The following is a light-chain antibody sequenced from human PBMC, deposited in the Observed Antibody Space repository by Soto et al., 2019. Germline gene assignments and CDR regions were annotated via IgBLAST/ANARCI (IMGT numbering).Light chain of an antibody. CDR3: AAWDDSLNAPWV. Sequence: QSALTQPPSASGTPGQRVTISCSGSSSNIGSNTVNWYQQLPGTAPKLLIYSNNQRPSGVPDRFSGSKSGTSASLAISGLQSEDEADYYCAAWDDSLNAPWVFGGGTRSPS. J-gene: IGLJ3*02. CDR1: SSNIGSNT. CDR2: SNN. V-gene: IGLV1-44*01.